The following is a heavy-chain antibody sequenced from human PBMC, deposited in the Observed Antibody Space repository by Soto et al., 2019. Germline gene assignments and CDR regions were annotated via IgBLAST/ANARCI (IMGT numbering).Heavy chain of an antibody. J-gene: IGHJ6*02. V-gene: IGHV1-69*05. CDR2: IIPIFGTA. CDR1: GGTFSIYA. Sequence: QVQLVQSGAEVKKPESSVKVSCKASGGTFSIYAISWVRQAPGQGLEWMGGIIPIFGTADYAQKFQGRVTNTTDEATITASMERSRLRSEDAAVYCCAGHLQHPSFGMDVWCQGTAVTVSS. D-gene: IGHD6-13*01. CDR3: AGHLQHPSFGMDV.